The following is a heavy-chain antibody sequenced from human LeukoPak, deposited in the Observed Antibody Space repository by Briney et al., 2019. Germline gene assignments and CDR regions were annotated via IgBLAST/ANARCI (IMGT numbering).Heavy chain of an antibody. V-gene: IGHV3-9*01. CDR3: AKDRAAAGLDY. Sequence: QSGGSLRLSCAASGFTFDDYAMHWVRYAPGKGLEWVSGISWNSGSIGYADSVKGRFTISRDNAKNSLYLQMNSLRAEDTALYYCAKDRAAAGLDYWGQGTLVTVSS. CDR2: ISWNSGSI. CDR1: GFTFDDYA. D-gene: IGHD6-13*01. J-gene: IGHJ4*02.